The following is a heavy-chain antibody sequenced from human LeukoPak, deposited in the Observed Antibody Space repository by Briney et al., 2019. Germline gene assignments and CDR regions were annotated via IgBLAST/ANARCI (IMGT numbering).Heavy chain of an antibody. D-gene: IGHD4-11*01. CDR3: ARVPTYTNHFDY. V-gene: IGHV1-69*13. Sequence: GASVKVSCTASGGTFSSYAISWVRQVPGQGLEWMGGIIPIFGTANYAQKFQGRVTITADESTSTAYMELSSLRSEDTAVYYCARVPTYTNHFDYWGQGTLVTVSS. CDR1: GGTFSSYA. J-gene: IGHJ4*02. CDR2: IIPIFGTA.